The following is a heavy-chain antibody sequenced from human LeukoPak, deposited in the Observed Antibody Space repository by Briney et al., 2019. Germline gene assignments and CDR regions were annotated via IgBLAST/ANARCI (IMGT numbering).Heavy chain of an antibody. V-gene: IGHV3-23*01. CDR1: GFTFSSYA. CDR3: AKPAAGFGGVIVMEPYYFDY. Sequence: GGSLRLSCAASGFTFSSYAMSWVRQAPGKGLEWVSTISGRDDSTYYADSVKGRFTISRDNSKNTLYLQVNSLRAEDTAVYYCAKPAAGFGGVIVMEPYYFDYWGQGTLVTVSS. J-gene: IGHJ4*02. D-gene: IGHD3-16*02. CDR2: ISGRDDST.